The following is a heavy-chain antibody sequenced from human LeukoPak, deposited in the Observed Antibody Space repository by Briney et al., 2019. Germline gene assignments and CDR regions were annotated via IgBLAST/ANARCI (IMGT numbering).Heavy chain of an antibody. CDR1: GYTFTSYG. CDR3: AAGPGGYDSSGYPDY. J-gene: IGHJ4*02. V-gene: IGHV1-18*01. CDR2: ISAYNGNT. D-gene: IGHD3-22*01. Sequence: ASVKVSCKASGYTFTSYGISWVRQAPGQGLEWMGWISAYNGNTNYAQKLQGRVTMTTDTSTSTAYMELRSLRSDDTAVYHCAAGPGGYDSSGYPDYWGQGTLVTVSS.